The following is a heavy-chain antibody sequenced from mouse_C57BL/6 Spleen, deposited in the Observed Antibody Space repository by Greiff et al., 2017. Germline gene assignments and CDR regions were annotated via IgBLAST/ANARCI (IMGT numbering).Heavy chain of an antibody. CDR2: IYPSDGET. CDR3: ARRGSLPYAMDY. J-gene: IGHJ4*01. CDR1: GYTFTSYW. D-gene: IGHD6-1*01. Sequence: QVQLQQPGAELVRPGSSVKLSCKASGYTFTSYWMDWVKQRPGQGLEWIGNIYPSDGETHYNQKFKDKATLTVDKSSSTAYMQLSSLTSEDSAVYYCARRGSLPYAMDYWGQGTSVTVSS. V-gene: IGHV1-61*01.